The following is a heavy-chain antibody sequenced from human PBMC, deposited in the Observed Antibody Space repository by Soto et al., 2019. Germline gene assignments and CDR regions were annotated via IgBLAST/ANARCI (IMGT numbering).Heavy chain of an antibody. CDR3: AKGRCSGTSCYSPFDY. Sequence: GGSLRLSCGASGFTFSSYAMGWVRQAPGKGLEWVSVISGSGGSTYYADSVKGRFSISRDNSKNTVYLQMNNLRAEDTAVYYCAKGRCSGTSCYSPFDYWGQGTLVSVSS. V-gene: IGHV3-23*01. CDR2: ISGSGGST. CDR1: GFTFSSYA. D-gene: IGHD2-2*01. J-gene: IGHJ4*02.